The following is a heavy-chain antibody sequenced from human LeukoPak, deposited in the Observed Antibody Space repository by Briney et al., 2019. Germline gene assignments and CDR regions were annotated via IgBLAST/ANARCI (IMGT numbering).Heavy chain of an antibody. CDR1: GFTFSSYD. D-gene: IGHD3-3*01. CDR3: ARGATYYDFWSGPFDY. Sequence: GGSLRLSCAASGFTFSSYDMHWVRQAPGKGLEWVSAIGTAGDTYYPGSVKGRFTISRENAKNSLYLQMNSLRAGDTAVYYCARGATYYDFWSGPFDYWGQGTLVTVSS. J-gene: IGHJ4*02. V-gene: IGHV3-13*01. CDR2: IGTAGDT.